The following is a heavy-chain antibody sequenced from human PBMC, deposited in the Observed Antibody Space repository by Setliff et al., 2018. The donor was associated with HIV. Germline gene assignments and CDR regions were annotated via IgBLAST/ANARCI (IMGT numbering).Heavy chain of an antibody. CDR3: ARVQWVVSSNVGLDY. V-gene: IGHV1-18*01. J-gene: IGHJ4*02. D-gene: IGHD6-19*01. CDR1: GYTFTSYG. CDR2: ISGYSGNT. Sequence: ASVKVSCKASGYTFTSYGISWLRQAPGQGLEWMGWISGYSGNTNYAQKFQDRVTMTTDTPTSTVYTELRSLRSDDTAVYYCARVQWVVSSNVGLDYWGQGTLVTVSS.